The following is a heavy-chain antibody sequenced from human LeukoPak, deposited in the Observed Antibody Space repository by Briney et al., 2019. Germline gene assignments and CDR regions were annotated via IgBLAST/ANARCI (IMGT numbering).Heavy chain of an antibody. V-gene: IGHV1-18*01. J-gene: IGHJ6*02. D-gene: IGHD6-13*01. Sequence: GASVKVSYKASGYTFTSYGISWVRRAPGQGLEWMGWISAYNGNTNYAQKLQGRVTMTTDTSTSTAYMELRSLRSDDTAVYYCAVGRGSSWSPRGMDVWGQGTTVTVSS. CDR3: AVGRGSSWSPRGMDV. CDR2: ISAYNGNT. CDR1: GYTFTSYG.